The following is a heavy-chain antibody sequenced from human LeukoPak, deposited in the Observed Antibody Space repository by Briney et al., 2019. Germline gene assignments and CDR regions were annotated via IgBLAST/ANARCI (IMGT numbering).Heavy chain of an antibody. CDR3: AKGKAATTYFDY. CDR2: IRYDGSNK. CDR1: GFTFSSYG. J-gene: IGHJ4*02. D-gene: IGHD6-25*01. Sequence: PGGSLRLSCAASGFTFSSYGMHWVRQAPSKGLEWVAFIRYDGSNKYYADSVKGRFTISRDNSKNTLHLQMNSLRAEDTAVYYCAKGKAATTYFDYWGQGTLVTVSS. V-gene: IGHV3-30*02.